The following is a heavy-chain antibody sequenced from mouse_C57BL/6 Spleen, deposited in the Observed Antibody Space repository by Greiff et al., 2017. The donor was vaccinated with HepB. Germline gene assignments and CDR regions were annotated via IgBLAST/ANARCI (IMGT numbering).Heavy chain of an antibody. D-gene: IGHD1-1*01. J-gene: IGHJ2*01. CDR3: ASPITTDYFDY. CDR1: GYTFTSYG. CDR2: IYPRSGNT. V-gene: IGHV1-81*01. Sequence: VKLQQSGAELARPGASVKLSCKASGYTFTSYGISWVKQRTGQGLEWIGEIYPRSGNTYYNEKFKGKATLTADKSSSTAYMELRSLTSEDSAVYFCASPITTDYFDYWGQGTTLTVSS.